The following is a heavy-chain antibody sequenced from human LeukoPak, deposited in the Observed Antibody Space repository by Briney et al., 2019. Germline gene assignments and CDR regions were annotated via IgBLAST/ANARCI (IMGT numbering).Heavy chain of an antibody. D-gene: IGHD3-16*02. J-gene: IGHJ4*02. CDR3: ARSNIMITFGGVIVEDYFDY. CDR2: INHSGST. CDR1: GGSFSGYY. Sequence: PSETLSLTCAVYGGSFSGYYWSWIRQHPGKGLEWIGEINHSGSTNYNPSLKSRVTISVDTSKNQFSLKLSSVTAADTAVYYCARSNIMITFGGVIVEDYFDYWGQGTLVTVSS. V-gene: IGHV4-34*01.